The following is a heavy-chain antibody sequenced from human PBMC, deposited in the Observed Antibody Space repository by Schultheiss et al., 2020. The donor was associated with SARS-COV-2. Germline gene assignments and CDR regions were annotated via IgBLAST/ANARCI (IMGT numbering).Heavy chain of an antibody. CDR3: TTEWYNWNDDFDY. CDR2: IKSKTDGGTT. V-gene: IGHV3-15*01. D-gene: IGHD1-1*01. J-gene: IGHJ4*02. Sequence: GGSLRLSCAASGFTFSNAWMSWVRQAPGKGLEWVGRIKSKTDGGTTDYAAPVKGRFTISRDDSKNTLYLQMNSLKTEDTAVYYCTTEWYNWNDDFDYWAREPWSPSPQ. CDR1: GFTFSNAW.